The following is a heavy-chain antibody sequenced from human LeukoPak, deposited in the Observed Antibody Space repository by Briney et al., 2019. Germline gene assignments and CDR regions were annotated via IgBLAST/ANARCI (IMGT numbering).Heavy chain of an antibody. Sequence: SETLSLTCAVYGGSFSSYYWSWIRQPPGKGLEWIGEINHSGSTTYNPSLKTRVTISVDTSKNQISLKLSSVTAADTAVYYCARHAITMVRGFDYWGQGTLVTVSS. CDR1: GGSFSSYY. J-gene: IGHJ4*02. V-gene: IGHV4-34*01. CDR3: ARHAITMVRGFDY. D-gene: IGHD3-10*01. CDR2: INHSGST.